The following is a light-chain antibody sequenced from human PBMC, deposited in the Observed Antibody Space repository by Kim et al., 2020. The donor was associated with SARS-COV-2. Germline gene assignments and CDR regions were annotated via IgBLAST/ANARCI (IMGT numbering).Light chain of an antibody. CDR1: SYKFASNH. V-gene: IGLV1-44*01. J-gene: IGLJ2*01. Sequence: GQRVTVSCSRSSYKFASNHVTWYQQLPGAAPKLLIYNNNQRPSGVPDRFSGSKSGTSASLAISGLQSEDEADYYCAAWDDSLNGVVFGGGTQLTVL. CDR3: AAWDDSLNGVV. CDR2: NNN.